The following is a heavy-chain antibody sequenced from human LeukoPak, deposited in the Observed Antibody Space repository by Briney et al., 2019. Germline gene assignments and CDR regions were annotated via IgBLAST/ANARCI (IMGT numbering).Heavy chain of an antibody. CDR1: GFTFSSYA. CDR2: IKQDGSEK. Sequence: GGSLRLSCAASGFTFSSYAMSWVRQAPGKGLEWVANIKQDGSEKYYVDSVKGRFTISRDNAKNSLYLQMNSLRAEDTAVYYCARVSYDYVWGSYRYYFDYWGQGTLVTVSS. D-gene: IGHD3-16*02. CDR3: ARVSYDYVWGSYRYYFDY. V-gene: IGHV3-7*01. J-gene: IGHJ4*02.